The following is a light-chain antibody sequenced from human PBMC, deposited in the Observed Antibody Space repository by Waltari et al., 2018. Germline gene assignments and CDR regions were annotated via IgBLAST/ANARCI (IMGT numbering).Light chain of an antibody. J-gene: IGKJ4*01. CDR2: WAP. V-gene: IGKV4-1*01. Sequence: DIVLTQSPDSLHVSLGETATINCKSSLSVFHSSANQNYLAWYQQRPGQPPKLLVYWAPTRDSAVPDRFSASGSDTDVTVTSTSLQAEDGAVYYCQQHFSSVSFGGGTKLAI. CDR1: LSVFHSSANQNY. CDR3: QQHFSSVS.